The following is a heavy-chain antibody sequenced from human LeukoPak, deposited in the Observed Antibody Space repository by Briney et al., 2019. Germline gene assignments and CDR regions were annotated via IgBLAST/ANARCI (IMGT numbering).Heavy chain of an antibody. CDR1: GFTFSSYG. D-gene: IGHD6-19*01. CDR3: AKDKAVAGTLYFDH. CDR2: ISYDGSNK. V-gene: IGHV3-30*18. Sequence: GGSLRLSCAASGFTFSSYGMHWVRQAPGKGLEWVAVISYDGSNKYYADSVKGRFTISRDNSKNTLYLQMNSLRAGDTAVYYCAKDKAVAGTLYFDHWGQGTLVTVSS. J-gene: IGHJ4*02.